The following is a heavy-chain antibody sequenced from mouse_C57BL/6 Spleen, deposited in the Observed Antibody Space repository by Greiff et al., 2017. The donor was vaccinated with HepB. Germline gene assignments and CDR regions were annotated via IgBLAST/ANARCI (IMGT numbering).Heavy chain of an antibody. J-gene: IGHJ3*01. V-gene: IGHV2-2*01. D-gene: IGHD2-1*01. CDR2: IWSGGST. CDR1: GFSLTSYG. CDR3: ARNGNYDVSFAY. Sequence: QVQLQQSGPGLVQPSQSLSITCTVSGFSLTSYGVHWVRQSPGKGLEWLGVIWSGGSTDYNAAFISRLSISKDNSKSQVFFKMNSLQADDTAIYYCARNGNYDVSFAYWGQGTLVTVSA.